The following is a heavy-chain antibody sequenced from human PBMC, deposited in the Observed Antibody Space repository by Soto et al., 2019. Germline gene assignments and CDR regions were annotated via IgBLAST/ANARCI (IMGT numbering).Heavy chain of an antibody. CDR3: ARGRPLWGDY. V-gene: IGHV1-3*01. CDR1: GYTFTTYA. Sequence: QVQLVQSGAEVKKPGASVKVSCKASGYTFTTYAMHWVRQAPGQRLEWMGWINAGNGNTKYSQKFQGRVTITRDTSGSKGYKELSNLRSEEKAVYFFARGRPLWGDYWGQGTLVTVSS. CDR2: INAGNGNT. D-gene: IGHD3-10*01. J-gene: IGHJ4*02.